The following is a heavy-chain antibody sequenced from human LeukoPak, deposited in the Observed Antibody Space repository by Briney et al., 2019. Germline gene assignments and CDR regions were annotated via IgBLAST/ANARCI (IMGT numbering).Heavy chain of an antibody. CDR2: ISGSGGST. Sequence: PGGSLRLSCAASGFTFSSYAMSWVRQAPGKGLEWVSAISGSGGSTYYADSVKGRFTISRDNSKNTLYLQMNSLRAEDTAVYYCARQYYYGSGSYRGDYFDYWGQGTLVTVSS. D-gene: IGHD3-10*01. CDR1: GFTFSSYA. V-gene: IGHV3-23*01. CDR3: ARQYYYGSGSYRGDYFDY. J-gene: IGHJ4*02.